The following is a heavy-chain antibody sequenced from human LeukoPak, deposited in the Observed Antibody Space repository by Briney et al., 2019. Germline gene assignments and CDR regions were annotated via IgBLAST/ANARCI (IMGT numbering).Heavy chain of an antibody. Sequence: PGGSLRLSCAASGFTFNTYGMSWVRQAPGKGLEWVSGISGSGGATYYADSVKGRFTVSRDDPHNTLYLQMNSVRAEDTAVYYCAKDIDNGDYVVYWGQGTLVTVSS. D-gene: IGHD4-17*01. J-gene: IGHJ4*02. V-gene: IGHV3-23*01. CDR1: GFTFNTYG. CDR3: AKDIDNGDYVVY. CDR2: ISGSGGAT.